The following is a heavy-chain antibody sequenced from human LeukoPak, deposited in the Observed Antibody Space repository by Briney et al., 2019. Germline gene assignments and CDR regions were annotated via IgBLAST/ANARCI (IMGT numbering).Heavy chain of an antibody. J-gene: IGHJ4*02. V-gene: IGHV4-59*08. CDR3: ARQAPRGSSGYDFDY. D-gene: IGHD6-13*01. CDR1: GGSISSYY. Sequence: PSETLSLTCTVSGGSISSYYWNWIRQPPGKGLEWIGYVYYSGTTKYNPSLKSRVTISVDTSKNQYSLKLSSVTAADTAVHYCARQAPRGSSGYDFDYWGQGTLVTVSS. CDR2: VYYSGTT.